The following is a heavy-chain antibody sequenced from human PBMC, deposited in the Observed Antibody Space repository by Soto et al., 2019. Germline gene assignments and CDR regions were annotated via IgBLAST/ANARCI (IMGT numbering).Heavy chain of an antibody. Sequence: GQSMKISCAASGFTFSSYWMCWVRHAPEKRLEWLVNIKQYGSEKYYVDFVKGRFTISRDNAKNLLYLQMNCLRAEDTAVYYCARVVIDTYYYYYYMDVWGKGTTVTVAS. J-gene: IGHJ6*03. CDR3: ARVVIDTYYYYYYMDV. V-gene: IGHV3-7*01. CDR2: IKQYGSEK. CDR1: GFTFSSYW. D-gene: IGHD3-22*01.